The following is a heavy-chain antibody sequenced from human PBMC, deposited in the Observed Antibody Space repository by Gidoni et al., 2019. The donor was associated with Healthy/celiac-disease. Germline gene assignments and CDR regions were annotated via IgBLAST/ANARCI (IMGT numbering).Heavy chain of an antibody. CDR3: ARDYYDSSGYYPNWFDP. CDR1: GGTFSSYA. CDR2: LIPIVGTA. V-gene: IGHV1-69*06. Sequence: QVQLVQSGAEVKKPGSSVKVSCKASGGTFSSYAISWLRQAPGQGLEWMGGLIPIVGTANYAQKFQGRVTITADKSTSTAYMELSSLRSEDTAVYYCARDYYDSSGYYPNWFDPWGQGTLVTVSS. J-gene: IGHJ5*02. D-gene: IGHD3-22*01.